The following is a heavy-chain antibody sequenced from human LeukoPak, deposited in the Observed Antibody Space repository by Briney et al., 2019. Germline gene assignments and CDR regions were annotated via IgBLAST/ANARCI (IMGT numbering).Heavy chain of an antibody. CDR2: TSYSRTT. CDR1: GGSITGHY. D-gene: IGHD5-24*01. V-gene: IGHV4-59*08. Sequence: PSETLSLTCAVSGGSITGHYWNWIRQTPGMRLEWIGYTSYSRTTIYNSYFKGRATMSIDTSKNQLYLNLTSVTATDTAVYYCAKLGHSDGLSLGAFDIWGQGTTVIVSS. CDR3: AKLGHSDGLSLGAFDI. J-gene: IGHJ3*02.